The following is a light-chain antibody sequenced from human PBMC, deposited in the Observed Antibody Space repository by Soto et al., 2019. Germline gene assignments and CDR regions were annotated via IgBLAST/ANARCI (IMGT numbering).Light chain of an antibody. Sequence: EIVLTQSPGTLSLSPGERATLSCRASQSVSNYLAWYQQKPGQAPRLLIYGASSRATGIPDRFSGRGSGTDFTLTISSLDPEDFAFHYCQHRTNWRPAITFGQGTRLE. CDR2: GAS. V-gene: IGKV3-11*01. CDR3: QHRTNWRPAIT. J-gene: IGKJ5*01. CDR1: QSVSNY.